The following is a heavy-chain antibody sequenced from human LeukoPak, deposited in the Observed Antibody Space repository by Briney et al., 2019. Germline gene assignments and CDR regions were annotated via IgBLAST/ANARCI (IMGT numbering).Heavy chain of an antibody. D-gene: IGHD4-11*01. CDR3: ARPSTDYSNLGDAFDI. CDR2: IYHSGST. CDR1: GGSISSGGYS. J-gene: IGHJ3*02. Sequence: SQTLSLTCAVSGGSISSGGYSWSWIRQPPGKGLEWIGYIYHSGSTYYNPSLKSRVTISVDRSKSQFSLKLSSVTAADTAVYYCARPSTDYSNLGDAFDIWGQGTMVTVSS. V-gene: IGHV4-30-2*01.